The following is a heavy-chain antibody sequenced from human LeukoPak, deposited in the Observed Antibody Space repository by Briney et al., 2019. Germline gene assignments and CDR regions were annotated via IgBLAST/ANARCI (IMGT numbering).Heavy chain of an antibody. Sequence: PSETLSLTCTVSGYSISSGYYWGWIRQPPGKGLEWIGSIYHSGSTYYNPSLKSRVTISVDTSKNQFSLKLSSVTAADTAVYYCAREGFKAYCGGDCYISWGQGTLVTVSS. D-gene: IGHD2-21*01. CDR1: GYSISSGYY. CDR3: AREGFKAYCGGDCYIS. V-gene: IGHV4-38-2*02. CDR2: IYHSGST. J-gene: IGHJ5*02.